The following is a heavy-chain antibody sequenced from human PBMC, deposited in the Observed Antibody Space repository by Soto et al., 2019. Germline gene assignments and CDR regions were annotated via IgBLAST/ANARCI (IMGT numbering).Heavy chain of an antibody. V-gene: IGHV3-23*01. CDR1: GFTFSGHA. CDR2: LSDSGGSI. CDR3: AKVSSSWYAGFFDL. D-gene: IGHD2-8*01. J-gene: IGHJ4*02. Sequence: PGGSLRLSCTASGFTFSGHAMTWVRQAPGKGLEWVSGLSDSGGSIYYADSVKGRFTISRDNSMNTLYLQMNTLRAEDTAIYYCAKVSSSWYAGFFDLWGQGTLVTV.